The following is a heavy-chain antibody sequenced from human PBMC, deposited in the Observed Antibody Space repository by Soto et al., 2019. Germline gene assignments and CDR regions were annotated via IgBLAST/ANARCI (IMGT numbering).Heavy chain of an antibody. CDR3: ARDGPPLDDYGDYYFDY. CDR2: IYSGGST. V-gene: IGHV3-66*01. CDR1: GFTVSSNY. J-gene: IGHJ4*02. D-gene: IGHD4-17*01. Sequence: GGSLRLSCAASGFTVSSNYMSWVRQAPGKGLEWVSVIYSGGSTYNADSVKGRFTISRDNSKNTLYLQMNSLRAEDTAVYSCARDGPPLDDYGDYYFDYWGQGTLVTVSS.